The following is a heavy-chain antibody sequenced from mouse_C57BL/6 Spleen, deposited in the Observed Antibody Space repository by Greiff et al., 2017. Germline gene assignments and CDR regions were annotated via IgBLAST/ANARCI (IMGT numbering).Heavy chain of an antibody. J-gene: IGHJ4*01. D-gene: IGHD1-1*01. CDR2: INPGSGGT. CDR1: GYAFTNYL. CDR3: AREAVVAPGAMDY. V-gene: IGHV1-54*01. Sequence: VQLVESGAELVRPGTSVKVSCKASGYAFTNYLIEWVKQRPGQGLEWIGVINPGSGGTNYNEKFKGKATLTAEKSSSTAYMQLSSLTSEDSAVYFCAREAVVAPGAMDYWGQGTSVTVSS.